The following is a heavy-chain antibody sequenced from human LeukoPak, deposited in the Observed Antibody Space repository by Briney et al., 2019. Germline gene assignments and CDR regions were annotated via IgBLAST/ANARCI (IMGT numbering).Heavy chain of an antibody. D-gene: IGHD2-15*01. V-gene: IGHV3-23*01. CDR2: ISGSGGST. CDR3: AKSTVSECSGGSCYSYYFDY. Sequence: GGSLRLSCAASGFTFSSYAMSWVRQAPGKGLEWVSAISGSGGSTYYADSVKGRFTISRDSSKNTLYLQMNSLRAEDTAVYYCAKSTVSECSGGSCYSYYFDYWGQGTLVTVSS. J-gene: IGHJ4*02. CDR1: GFTFSSYA.